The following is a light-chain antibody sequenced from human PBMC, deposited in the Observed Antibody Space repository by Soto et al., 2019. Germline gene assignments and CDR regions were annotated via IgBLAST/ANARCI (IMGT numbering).Light chain of an antibody. CDR2: DAS. CDR1: QSVSSY. CDR3: QKRSNWPPIT. Sequence: EIVLTQSPATLSLSPGERATLSCRASQSVSSYLAWYQQKPGQAPRLLIYDASNRATGIPARFSGSGSGTDFTPTISSLEPEDFAVYYCQKRSNWPPITFGQGTRLEI. V-gene: IGKV3-11*01. J-gene: IGKJ5*01.